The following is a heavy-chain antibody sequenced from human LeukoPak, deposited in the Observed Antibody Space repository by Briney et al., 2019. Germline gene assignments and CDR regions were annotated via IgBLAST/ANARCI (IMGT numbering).Heavy chain of an antibody. V-gene: IGHV3-7*01. J-gene: IGHJ3*02. Sequence: GGSLRLSCAASGFTFSSYWMSWVRIAPGTGLELVANIKQDGSEKYYVDSVKGRFTISRDNAKNSLYLQMNSLRAEDTAVYYCAREGGDAFDIWGQGTMVTVSS. CDR3: AREGGDAFDI. D-gene: IGHD3-16*01. CDR1: GFTFSSYW. CDR2: IKQDGSEK.